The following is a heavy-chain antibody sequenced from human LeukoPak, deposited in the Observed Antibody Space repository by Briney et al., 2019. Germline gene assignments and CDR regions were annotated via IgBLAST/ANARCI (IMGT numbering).Heavy chain of an antibody. CDR1: GFTFSTYN. CDR3: AREPGNNGDLDY. CDR2: ISTSGSST. V-gene: IGHV3-21*01. D-gene: IGHD4-17*01. J-gene: IGHJ4*02. Sequence: GGSLRLSCAASGFTFSTYNMNWGRQAPGKGLEWVSSISTSGSSTFYADSMKGRFTISRDNAKSSLYLQMSSLRAEDTAVYYCAREPGNNGDLDYWGQGTLVTVSS.